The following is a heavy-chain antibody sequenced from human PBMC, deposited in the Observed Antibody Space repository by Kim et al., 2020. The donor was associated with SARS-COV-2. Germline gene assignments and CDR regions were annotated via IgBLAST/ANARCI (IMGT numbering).Heavy chain of an antibody. V-gene: IGHV4-30-2*04. CDR3: ARAGALGTKFDY. J-gene: IGHJ4*02. D-gene: IGHD2-8*01. Sequence: YHNPSIKSRVTIPVDTSKNQFSLKLSSVTAADTAVYYCARAGALGTKFDYWGQGALVTVSS.